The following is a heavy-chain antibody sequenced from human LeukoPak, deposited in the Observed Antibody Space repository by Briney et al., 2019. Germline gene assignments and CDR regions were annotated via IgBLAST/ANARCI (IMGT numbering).Heavy chain of an antibody. V-gene: IGHV4-34*01. CDR2: INHSGST. CDR3: ASLWRLKMGIAVAGTEDYYYYGMDV. Sequence: PSETLSLTCAVYGGSFSGYYWSWIRQPPGKGLEWIGEINHSGSTNYNPSLKSRVTISVDTSKNQFSLKLSSVTAADTAVYYCASLWRLKMGIAVAGTEDYYYYGMDVWGQGTTVTVSS. CDR1: GGSFSGYY. D-gene: IGHD6-19*01. J-gene: IGHJ6*02.